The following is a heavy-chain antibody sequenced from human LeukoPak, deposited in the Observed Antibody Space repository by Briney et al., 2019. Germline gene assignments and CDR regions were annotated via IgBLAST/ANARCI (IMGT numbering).Heavy chain of an antibody. CDR1: GDSLSSHY. CDR3: ARNVGWYSHDS. J-gene: IGHJ4*02. V-gene: IGHV4-59*08. CDR2: IYGSGGT. Sequence: SETLSLTCTVSGDSLSSHYWSWIRQPPGKGLEWIGYIYGSGGTHYDPSLRSRVTISEDTSKNQFSLKLTSVTAADTAVYYCARNVGWYSHDSWGQGTLVTVSS. D-gene: IGHD6-19*01.